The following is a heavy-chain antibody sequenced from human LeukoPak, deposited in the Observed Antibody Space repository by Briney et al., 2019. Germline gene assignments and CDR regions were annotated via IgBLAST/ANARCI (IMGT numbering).Heavy chain of an antibody. CDR2: IYYSGST. CDR1: GGSISSGGYY. D-gene: IGHD4-17*01. CDR3: ASVMTTVTTPLRYYYYIDV. Sequence: TLSLTCTVSGGSISSGGYYWSWIRQHPGKGLEWIGYIYYSGSTYYHPSLKSRVTISVDTSKNQFSLKLLSVTAADTAVYYCASVMTTVTTPLRYYYYIDVWGKGTTVTVSS. V-gene: IGHV4-31*03. J-gene: IGHJ6*03.